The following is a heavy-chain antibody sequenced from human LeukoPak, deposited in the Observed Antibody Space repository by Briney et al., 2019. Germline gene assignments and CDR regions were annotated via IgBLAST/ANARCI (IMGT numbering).Heavy chain of an antibody. V-gene: IGHV1-2*02. CDR2: INPNSGGT. D-gene: IGHD1-20*01. CDR3: ARLNWNVHWFDP. J-gene: IGHJ5*02. Sequence: ASVKVSCKASGYTFTGYYMHWVRQAPGQGLEWVGWINPNSGGTNYAQKFQGRVTMTRDTSISTAYMELSRLRSDDTAVYYCARLNWNVHWFDPWGQGTLVTVSS. CDR1: GYTFTGYY.